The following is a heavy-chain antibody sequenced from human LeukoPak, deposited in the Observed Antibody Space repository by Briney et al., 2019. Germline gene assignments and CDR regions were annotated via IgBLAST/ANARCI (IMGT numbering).Heavy chain of an antibody. J-gene: IGHJ5*02. V-gene: IGHV4-59*12. CDR3: ARGYGSRWLDP. CDR2: IYYSGST. CDR1: GGSISSYY. D-gene: IGHD3-10*01. Sequence: SETLSLTCTVSGGSISSYYWSWIRQPPGKGLEWIGDIYYSGSTNYNPSLKSRVTISVDKSKNQFSLKLSSVTAADTAVYYCARGYGSRWLDPWGQGTLVTVSS.